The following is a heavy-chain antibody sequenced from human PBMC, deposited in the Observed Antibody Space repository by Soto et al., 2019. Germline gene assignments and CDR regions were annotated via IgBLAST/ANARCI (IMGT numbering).Heavy chain of an antibody. D-gene: IGHD3-22*01. V-gene: IGHV1-18*04. CDR2: ISTYNGNT. CDR3: ARYYYDSSGYYTGYFDY. J-gene: IGHJ4*02. CDR1: GYTFTSYG. Sequence: ASVKVSCKTSGYTFTSYGISWVRQAPGQGLEWMGWISTYNGNTNYAQKFQGRATMTTDTSTTTAYMELRSLKSEDTAVYYCARYYYDSSGYYTGYFDYWGQGTLVTVSS.